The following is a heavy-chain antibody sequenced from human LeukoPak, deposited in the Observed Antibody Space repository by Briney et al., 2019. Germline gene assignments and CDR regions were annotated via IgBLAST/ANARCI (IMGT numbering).Heavy chain of an antibody. CDR3: TRRTYYYDSSGSPTEYFQH. CDR1: GFTFSGSA. Sequence: SGGSLRLSCAASGFTFSGSAMHWVRQASGKGLEWVGRIRSKANSYATAYAASVKGRFTISRDDSKNTAYLQMNSLKTEDTAVYYCTRRTYYYDSSGSPTEYFQHWGQGTLVTVSP. D-gene: IGHD3-22*01. J-gene: IGHJ1*01. CDR2: IRSKANSYAT. V-gene: IGHV3-73*01.